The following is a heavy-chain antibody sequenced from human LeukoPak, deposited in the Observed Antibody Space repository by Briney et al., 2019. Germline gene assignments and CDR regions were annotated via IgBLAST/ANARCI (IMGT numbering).Heavy chain of an antibody. D-gene: IGHD3-10*01. V-gene: IGHV4-30-4*08. Sequence: SQTLSLTCTVSGGSISSGDYYWSWIRQPPGEGLEWIGYIYYSGSTYYNPSLKSRVTISVDTSKNQFSLKLSSVTAADTAVYYCASADYYGSGSYPPFDYWGQGTLVTVSS. CDR3: ASADYYGSGSYPPFDY. CDR1: GGSISSGDYY. CDR2: IYYSGST. J-gene: IGHJ4*02.